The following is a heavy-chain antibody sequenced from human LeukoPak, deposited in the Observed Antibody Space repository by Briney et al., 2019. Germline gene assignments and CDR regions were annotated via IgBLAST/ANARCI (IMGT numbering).Heavy chain of an antibody. Sequence: PSETLSLTCAVYGGPFSGYYWSWIRQPPGKGLEWTGEINHSGSTNYNPSLKSRVTISVDTSKNQFSLKLSSVTAADTAVYYCARGDYPYGSGSYYRGGFDYWGQGTLVTVSS. CDR2: INHSGST. J-gene: IGHJ4*02. D-gene: IGHD3-10*01. CDR3: ARGDYPYGSGSYYRGGFDY. V-gene: IGHV4-34*01. CDR1: GGPFSGYY.